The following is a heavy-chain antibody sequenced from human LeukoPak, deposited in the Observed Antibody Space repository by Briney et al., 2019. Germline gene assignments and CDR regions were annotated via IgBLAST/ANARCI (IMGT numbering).Heavy chain of an antibody. Sequence: GGTLRLSCEASGFTLNSYAMSWVRQAPGKGLEWVSAISGSGGSTYYADSVKGRFTISRDNSKNTLYLQMNSLRAEDTAVYYCAKSYYDSSGYYLFDYWGQGTLVTVSS. V-gene: IGHV3-23*01. D-gene: IGHD3-22*01. CDR3: AKSYYDSSGYYLFDY. CDR1: GFTLNSYA. CDR2: ISGSGGST. J-gene: IGHJ4*02.